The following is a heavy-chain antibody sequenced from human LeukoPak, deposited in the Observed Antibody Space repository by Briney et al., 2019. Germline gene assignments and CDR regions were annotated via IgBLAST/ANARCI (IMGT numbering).Heavy chain of an antibody. CDR3: ARNSFRSGYFAAYYLDL. J-gene: IGHJ2*01. CDR1: GDSISNYC. CDR2: IYYSGTT. Sequence: PSETLSLTCTVSGDSISNYCWSWIRQPPGKGLEWVGYIYYSGTTRYNPSLKSRVTISVDTSKNQFSLKLSSVTAADTAVYYCARNSFRSGYFAAYYLDLWGRGALVTVSS. V-gene: IGHV4-59*08. D-gene: IGHD3-3*01.